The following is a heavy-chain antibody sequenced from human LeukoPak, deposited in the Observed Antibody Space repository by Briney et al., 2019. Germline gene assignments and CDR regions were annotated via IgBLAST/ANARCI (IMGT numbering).Heavy chain of an antibody. CDR1: GFSLRTTGVL. CDR3: AHISGYYYFDF. J-gene: IGHJ4*02. D-gene: IGHD3-22*01. CDR2: ISYDDLR. Sequence: ESGPTLVKPTQTLTLTCTFSGFSLRTTGVLVAWIRQPPGKALEWLALISYDDLRRYNPSLKSRLTITKDTSKNQVVLTMTNMDPMDTATYFCAHISGYYYFDFWGQGTLVTVSS. V-gene: IGHV2-5*02.